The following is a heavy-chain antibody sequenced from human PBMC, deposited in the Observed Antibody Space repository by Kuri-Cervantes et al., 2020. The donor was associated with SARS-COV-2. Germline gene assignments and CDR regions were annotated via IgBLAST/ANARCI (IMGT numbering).Heavy chain of an antibody. CDR3: ASVEGVTPDY. Sequence: GGSLRLSCAASGFTFSSYEMNWVRQAPGKGLEWVSYISSSGNTIYYADSVKGRFTISRDNAKNSLYLQMNSLRAEDTAVYYCASVEGVTPDYWGQGTLVPSPQ. V-gene: IGHV3-48*03. D-gene: IGHD5-18*01. J-gene: IGHJ4*02. CDR1: GFTFSSYE. CDR2: ISSSGNTI.